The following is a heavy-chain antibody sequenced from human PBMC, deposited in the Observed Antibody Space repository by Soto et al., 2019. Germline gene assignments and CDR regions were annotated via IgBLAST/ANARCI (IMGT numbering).Heavy chain of an antibody. Sequence: EVQLVESGGGLVQPGGSLRLSCAASGFTFSSYWMSWVRQAPGKGLEWVANIKQDGSEKYYVDSVKGRFTISRDNAKNSLYLQMNSLRAEDTAVYYGARQGLDHMTTVTTSAFDIWGQGTMVTVSS. CDR2: IKQDGSEK. V-gene: IGHV3-7*01. CDR3: ARQGLDHMTTVTTSAFDI. D-gene: IGHD4-17*01. J-gene: IGHJ3*02. CDR1: GFTFSSYW.